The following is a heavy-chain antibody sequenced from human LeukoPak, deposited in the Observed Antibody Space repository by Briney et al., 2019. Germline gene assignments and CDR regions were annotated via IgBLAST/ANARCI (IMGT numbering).Heavy chain of an antibody. D-gene: IGHD6-19*01. CDR1: GYTFTSYT. CDR3: ARGAGFAEPLPDY. Sequence: ASVKVSSKASGYTFTSYTIHWVRQAPGQRLEWMGWINAGHGNTKYSQKFQARVTITRDTSASTAYMELRSLRSEDTAVYYCARGAGFAEPLPDYWGQGTLVTVSS. CDR2: INAGHGNT. V-gene: IGHV1-3*01. J-gene: IGHJ4*02.